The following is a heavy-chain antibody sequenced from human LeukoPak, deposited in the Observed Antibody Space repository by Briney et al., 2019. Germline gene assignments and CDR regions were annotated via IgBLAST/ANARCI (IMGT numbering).Heavy chain of an antibody. Sequence: GESLKISCKGSGYSFTSYWIGWVRQMPGKGLEWMGIIYPGDSDTRYSPSFQGQVTISADKSISTAYLQWSSLKALDTAMFYCARQRTYYDILTGYYNHFDYWGQGTLVTVSS. D-gene: IGHD3-9*01. J-gene: IGHJ4*02. CDR2: IYPGDSDT. CDR1: GYSFTSYW. CDR3: ARQRTYYDILTGYYNHFDY. V-gene: IGHV5-51*01.